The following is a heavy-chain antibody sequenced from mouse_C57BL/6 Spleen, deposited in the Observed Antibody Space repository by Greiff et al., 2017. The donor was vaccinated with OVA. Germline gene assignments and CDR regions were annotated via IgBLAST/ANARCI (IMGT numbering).Heavy chain of an antibody. V-gene: IGHV1-81*01. CDR3: ARRTGTEGNYFDY. CDR1: GYTFTSYG. J-gene: IGHJ2*01. CDR2: IYPRSGNT. Sequence: VKLVESGAELARPGASVKLSCKASGYTFTSYGISWVKQRTGQGLEWIGEIYPRSGNTYYNEKFKGKATLTADKSSSTAYMELRSLTSEDSAVYFCARRTGTEGNYFDYWGQGTTLTVSS. D-gene: IGHD4-1*01.